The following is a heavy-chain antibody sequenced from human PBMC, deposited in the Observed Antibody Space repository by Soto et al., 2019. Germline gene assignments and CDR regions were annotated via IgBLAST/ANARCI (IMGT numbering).Heavy chain of an antibody. D-gene: IGHD2-2*01. J-gene: IGHJ5*02. CDR1: GYAFTSYW. Sequence: LGESLKISCTGSGYAFTSYWIAWVRQMPGKGLEWMGIIYPGDSDTRYSPSFQGQVTTSADKSITTAYLQWSSLKASDTAMYYCARGYCTTTICDPWFDPWGQGTLVTVSS. CDR3: ARGYCTTTICDPWFDP. V-gene: IGHV5-51*01. CDR2: IYPGDSDT.